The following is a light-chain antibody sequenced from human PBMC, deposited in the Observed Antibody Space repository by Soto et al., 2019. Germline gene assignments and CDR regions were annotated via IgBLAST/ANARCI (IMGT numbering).Light chain of an antibody. V-gene: IGLV1-44*01. CDR1: SSNIGSNT. CDR3: AAWDDSLNGYV. CDR2: TNN. J-gene: IGLJ1*01. Sequence: QSVLTQPPSASGTPGQRVTISCSGSSSNIGSNTVNWYQQLPGTAPKLLIYTNNQRPSGVPDRFSGSKSGTSASLAISWLQSEDEADYYCAAWDDSLNGYVFGTGTKLTVL.